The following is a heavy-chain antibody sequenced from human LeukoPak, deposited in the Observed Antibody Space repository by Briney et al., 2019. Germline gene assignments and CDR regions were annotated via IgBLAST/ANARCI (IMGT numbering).Heavy chain of an antibody. CDR2: IYYSGSP. J-gene: IGHJ4*02. Sequence: SETLSLTCTFSGCSISSSSYYWGGIPQPPGKGLEWIGSIYYSGSPYYNPSLKSRVTISVDTSKNQFSLKLSCVTAADTAVYYCARSGSGYLRYYFDYWGQGTLVTVSS. CDR3: ARSGSGYLRYYFDY. CDR1: GCSISSSSYY. D-gene: IGHD5-12*01. V-gene: IGHV4-39*07.